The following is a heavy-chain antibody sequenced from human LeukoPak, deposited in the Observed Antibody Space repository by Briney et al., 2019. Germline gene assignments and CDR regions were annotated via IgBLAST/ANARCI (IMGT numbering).Heavy chain of an antibody. CDR1: GYIFTTYD. J-gene: IGHJ4*02. CDR3: TRGPPNWGFDF. V-gene: IGHV1-8*01. D-gene: IGHD7-27*01. Sequence: ASVKVSCKASGYIFTTYDINWVRQASGHRLEWLGWMSPNIGNTGYAQNFQGRVLMTRSTALSTAYMELSSLNSDDTAVYYCTRGPPNWGFDFWGQGTLVTVSS. CDR2: MSPNIGNT.